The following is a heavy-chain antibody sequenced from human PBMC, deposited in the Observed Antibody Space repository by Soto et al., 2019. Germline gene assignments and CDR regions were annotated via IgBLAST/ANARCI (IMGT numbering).Heavy chain of an antibody. V-gene: IGHV1-8*02. CDR1: GYTFTSYG. J-gene: IGHJ4*02. D-gene: IGHD6-19*01. Sequence: ASVKVSCKASGYTFTSYGISCVRQAPGQGLEWMGWMNPNSGNTGYAQKFQGRVTMTRNTSISTAYMELSSLRSEDTAVYYCARGPVAGTGEFDYWGQGTLVTVSS. CDR2: MNPNSGNT. CDR3: ARGPVAGTGEFDY.